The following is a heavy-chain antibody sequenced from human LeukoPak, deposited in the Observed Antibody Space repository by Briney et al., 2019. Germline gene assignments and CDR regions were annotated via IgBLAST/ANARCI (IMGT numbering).Heavy chain of an antibody. CDR3: AKVGYSSGWYSGWFDP. D-gene: IGHD6-19*01. V-gene: IGHV4-39*01. CDR1: GGSISSRSYY. J-gene: IGHJ5*02. Sequence: SETLSLTCTVSGGSISSRSYYWGWIRQPPGKGLEWIGSIYYSGSTYHNPSLKSRVTISVDTSKNQFSLKLSSVTAADTAVYSCAKVGYSSGWYSGWFDPWGQGTLVTVXX. CDR2: IYYSGST.